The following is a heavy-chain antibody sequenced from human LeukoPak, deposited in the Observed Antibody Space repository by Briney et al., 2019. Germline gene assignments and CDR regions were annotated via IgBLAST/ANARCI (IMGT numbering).Heavy chain of an antibody. CDR3: ARHARSGVDWFDP. J-gene: IGHJ5*02. CDR2: IYTSGST. D-gene: IGHD3-10*01. Sequence: SETLSLTCTVSGGSISSYYWSWIRQPPGKGLEGIGYIYTSGSTNYTPSLQRRVTISVDTSKNQFSLKLSSVTAADTAVYYCARHARSGVDWFDPWGQGTLVTVSS. CDR1: GGSISSYY. V-gene: IGHV4-4*09.